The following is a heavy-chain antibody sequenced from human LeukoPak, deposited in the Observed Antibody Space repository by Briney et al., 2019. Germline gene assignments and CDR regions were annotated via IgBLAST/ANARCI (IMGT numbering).Heavy chain of an antibody. CDR2: TSYDCSNK. CDR3: ARDIYGEQWLVPDMDY. D-gene: IGHD6-19*01. V-gene: IGHV3-30-3*01. CDR1: GFTINSYA. Sequence: AEGSLKLYCAASGFTINSYAMHWVRQAPGKALGWVAVTSYDCSNKYYADSVKGRFTISRDNSKNTLYLQMNSLRAEHTAVYYCARDIYGEQWLVPDMDYWGQGTLVTVSS. J-gene: IGHJ4*02.